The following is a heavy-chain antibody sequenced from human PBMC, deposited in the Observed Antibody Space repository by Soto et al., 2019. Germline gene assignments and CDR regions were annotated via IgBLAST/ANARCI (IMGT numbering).Heavy chain of an antibody. CDR2: INPTEGRM. V-gene: IGHV1-46*03. J-gene: IGHJ5*02. Sequence: QVQLVQSGAEVRKPGASLKLSCQTSGYPFTSYHMHWVRQAPVQGLVWMGVINPTEGRMRYSQIFAVRVAITRDPSTSTVYMVLSSLRSEDTAAYFCAIGREYSFGYSWFDPCGQGTLVTVSA. CDR1: GYPFTSYH. CDR3: AIGREYSFGYSWFDP. D-gene: IGHD5-12*01.